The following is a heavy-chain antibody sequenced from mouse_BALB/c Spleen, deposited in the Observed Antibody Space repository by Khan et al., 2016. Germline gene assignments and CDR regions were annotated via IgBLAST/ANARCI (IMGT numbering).Heavy chain of an antibody. J-gene: IGHJ1*01. D-gene: IGHD2-10*02. Sequence: EVQLVESGPGLVKPSQSLSLTCTVTGYSITSDYAWNWIRQFPGNKLEWMGYISYSGSTSYNPSLKSRISITRDTSKNQFFLQLTSVTTEDTATYYCARAPPRWYFDVWGAGTTVTVSS. CDR3: ARAPPRWYFDV. CDR1: GYSITSDYA. V-gene: IGHV3-2*02. CDR2: ISYSGST.